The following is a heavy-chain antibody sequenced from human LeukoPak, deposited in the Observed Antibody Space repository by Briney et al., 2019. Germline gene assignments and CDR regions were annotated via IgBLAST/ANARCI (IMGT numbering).Heavy chain of an antibody. J-gene: IGHJ5*02. V-gene: IGHV3-15*01. CDR2: IRSKIDGGTT. CDR3: TTDLPP. Sequence: GGSLRLSCAASGFTFNNVWMAWVRQAPGKGLEWVGLIRSKIDGGTTDYAAPGKGRFTISRDDSKNTLYLQMNSLKIEDTALYYCTTDLPPWGQGTLVTVSS. CDR1: GFTFNNVW.